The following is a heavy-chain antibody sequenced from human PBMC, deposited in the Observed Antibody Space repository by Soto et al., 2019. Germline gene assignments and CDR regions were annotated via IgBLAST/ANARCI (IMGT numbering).Heavy chain of an antibody. Sequence: NPSETLSLTCTVSGGSISSSSYYWGWIRQPPGKGLEWIGSIYYSGSTYYNPSLKSRVTISVDTSKNQFSLKLSSVTAADTAVYYCARGGYFDWLPTYYSYGMDVWGQGTTVT. J-gene: IGHJ6*02. CDR1: GGSISSSSYY. D-gene: IGHD3-9*01. CDR2: IYYSGST. V-gene: IGHV4-39*01. CDR3: ARGGYFDWLPTYYSYGMDV.